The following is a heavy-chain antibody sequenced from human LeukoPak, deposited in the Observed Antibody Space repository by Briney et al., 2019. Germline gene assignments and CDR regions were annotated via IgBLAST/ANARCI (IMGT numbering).Heavy chain of an antibody. Sequence: PSETLSLTCTVSGGSISNYYWSWIRQPPGKGLEWIGYIYYTGSTNYNPSLKSRVTISVDTSKNQFSLKLSSVTAADPPVYYCARARGGYSDYETLGYWGQGTLVTVSS. J-gene: IGHJ4*02. V-gene: IGHV4-59*01. D-gene: IGHD5-12*01. CDR3: ARARGGYSDYETLGY. CDR1: GGSISNYY. CDR2: IYYTGST.